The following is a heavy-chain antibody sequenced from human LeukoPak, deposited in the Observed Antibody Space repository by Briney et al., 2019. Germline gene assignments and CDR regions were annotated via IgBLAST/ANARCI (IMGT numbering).Heavy chain of an antibody. CDR2: INPNSGGT. D-gene: IGHD3-10*01. CDR3: ARTYYYGSGSYPLDY. J-gene: IGHJ4*02. V-gene: IGHV1-2*02. Sequence: ASVKVSCKASGYTFTSYAMNWVRQAPGQGLEWMGWINPNSGGTNYAQKFQGRVTMTRDTSISTAYMELSRLRFDDTAVYYCARTYYYGSGSYPLDYWGQGTLVTVSS. CDR1: GYTFTSYA.